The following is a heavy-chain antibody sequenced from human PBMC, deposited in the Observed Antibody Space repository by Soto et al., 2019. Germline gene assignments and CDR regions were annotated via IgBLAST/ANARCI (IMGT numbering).Heavy chain of an antibody. Sequence: QVQLQESGPGLVKPSETLSLTCTVSGASISSSYWSWIRQPPGKGLEWIGYIYNSGSTTYNPSLKSRVTXSXXTSKNQFSLKLSSVTAADTAVYYCASRYSYGHFDYWGQGTLVTVSS. J-gene: IGHJ4*02. D-gene: IGHD5-18*01. CDR2: IYNSGST. CDR3: ASRYSYGHFDY. V-gene: IGHV4-59*08. CDR1: GASISSSY.